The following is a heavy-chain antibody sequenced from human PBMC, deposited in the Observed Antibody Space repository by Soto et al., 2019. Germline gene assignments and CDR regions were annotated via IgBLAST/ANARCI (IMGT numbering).Heavy chain of an antibody. D-gene: IGHD2-15*01. CDR1: GGSISSGGYY. CDR2: IYYSGTT. Sequence: QVQLQESGPGLVKPSQTLSLTCTVSGGSISSGGYYWSWIRQHPGKGLEWIGYIYYSGTTYYNPSLKSRVTISVDTSKNQFSLKLSSVTAADTAVYYCARLTQGYCSGGSCASTTRTLDYWGQGTLVTDSS. J-gene: IGHJ4*02. CDR3: ARLTQGYCSGGSCASTTRTLDY. V-gene: IGHV4-31*03.